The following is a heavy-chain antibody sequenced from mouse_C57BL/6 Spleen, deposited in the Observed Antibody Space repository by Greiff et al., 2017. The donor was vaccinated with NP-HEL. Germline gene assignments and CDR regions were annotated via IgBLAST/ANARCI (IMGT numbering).Heavy chain of an antibody. Sequence: VQLQQSGAELVRPGASVTLSCKASGYTFTDYEMHWVKQTPVHGLEWIGAIDPETGGTAYNQKFKGKAILTADKSSSTAYLELRSLTSEDSAVYICTRRTNREVYLDYWGQGTTLTVSS. CDR3: TRRTNREVYLDY. CDR1: GYTFTDYE. CDR2: IDPETGGT. V-gene: IGHV1-15*01. J-gene: IGHJ2*01. D-gene: IGHD1-3*01.